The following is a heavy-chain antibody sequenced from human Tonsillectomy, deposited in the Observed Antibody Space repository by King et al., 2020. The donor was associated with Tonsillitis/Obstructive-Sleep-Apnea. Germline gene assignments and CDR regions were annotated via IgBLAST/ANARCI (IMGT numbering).Heavy chain of an antibody. Sequence: VQLVESGAEVKKPGASVKVSCKASGYTFTSYYIHWVRQAPGQGLEWMGRINPSGGSTNYAQKLQGRVTMTRDTSTSTVYMELSSLRSEDTAVYYCVRDDYGDQSDYWGQGTLVTVSS. D-gene: IGHD4-17*01. CDR2: INPSGGST. CDR1: GYTFTSYY. J-gene: IGHJ4*02. V-gene: IGHV1-46*04. CDR3: VRDDYGDQSDY.